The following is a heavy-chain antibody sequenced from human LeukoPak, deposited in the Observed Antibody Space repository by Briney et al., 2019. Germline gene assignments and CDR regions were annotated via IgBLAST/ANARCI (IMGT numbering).Heavy chain of an antibody. CDR3: ARGLDCRSTSCYLDT. D-gene: IGHD2-2*01. J-gene: IGHJ4*02. CDR1: GFTFTKYW. CDR2: INRDGSER. Sequence: GGSLRLSCAASGFTFTKYWMTWVRQDPGKGLEGVAKINRDGSERFYVDSVRGRFTISRDNAKNSLYLQMNSLGAEDTAVYYCARGLDCRSTSCYLDTWGQGTLVTVSS. V-gene: IGHV3-7*01.